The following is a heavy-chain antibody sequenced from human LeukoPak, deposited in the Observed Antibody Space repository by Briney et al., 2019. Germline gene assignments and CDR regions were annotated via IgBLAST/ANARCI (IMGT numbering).Heavy chain of an antibody. CDR1: GGSLNSASFY. D-gene: IGHD6-13*01. CDR3: ARGPGIAAAGRGKFYYFDY. Sequence: SETLSLTCTVSGGSLNSASFYWTWIRQSAGKGLEWIGRVYPSGSTAYNPSLKGRVTISIDTSRNQFFLKLTSVTAADTTVYYCARGPGIAAAGRGKFYYFDYWGQGTLVTVSS. V-gene: IGHV4-61*02. CDR2: VYPSGST. J-gene: IGHJ4*02.